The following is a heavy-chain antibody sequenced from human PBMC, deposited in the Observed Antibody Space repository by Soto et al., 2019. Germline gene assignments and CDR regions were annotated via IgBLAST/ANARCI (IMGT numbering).Heavy chain of an antibody. V-gene: IGHV4-59*01. CDR3: ARDSSGWHY. D-gene: IGHD6-19*01. J-gene: IGHJ4*02. Sequence: PWETLSRTCSVPGGSISSYYWSWIRQPPGKGLKWIGYIYYSGSTNYNPSLKSRVTISVDTSKNQFSLKLSSVTAADTAVYYCARDSSGWHYWGQGTLVTVSS. CDR1: GGSISSYY. CDR2: IYYSGST.